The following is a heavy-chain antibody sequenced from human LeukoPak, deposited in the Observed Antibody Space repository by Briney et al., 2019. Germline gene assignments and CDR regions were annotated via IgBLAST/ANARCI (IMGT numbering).Heavy chain of an antibody. Sequence: PGGSLRLSCAASGFTFSSFYMTWVRQAPGKGLEWVATIKQDGSDKHYVDSVKGRFIISRDNAKNSLYLQMNSLRAEDTAVYYCVRDFRSADYWGQGTLVTVSS. J-gene: IGHJ4*02. CDR2: IKQDGSDK. CDR1: GFTFSSFY. CDR3: VRDFRSADY. V-gene: IGHV3-7*01.